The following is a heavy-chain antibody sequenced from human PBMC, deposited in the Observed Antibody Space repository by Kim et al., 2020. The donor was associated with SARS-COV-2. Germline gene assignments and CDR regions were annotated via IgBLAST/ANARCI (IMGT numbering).Heavy chain of an antibody. Sequence: GGSLRLSCAASGFSFSDYYMSWIRQAPGKGLEWVAYIKSDGSSIKYADSVNGRFTISRDNAKKSLSLKMNSLTPEDTAVSYCVREAGHWGHVTLGIVPA. CDR1: GFSFSDYY. CDR2: IKSDGSSI. J-gene: IGHJ4*01. V-gene: IGHV3-11*01. CDR3: VREAGH.